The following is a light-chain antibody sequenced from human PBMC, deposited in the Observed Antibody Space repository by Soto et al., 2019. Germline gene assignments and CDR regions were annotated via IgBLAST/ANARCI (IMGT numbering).Light chain of an antibody. J-gene: IGKJ1*01. Sequence: DIQMTQSPSSLSASVGDRVTISCRASQSIRSYLNWYQQKPGKAPTLLIYAASSLQIGVPSRFSGSGSGTDFTLTISSLQAEDFATYYCQQSYSTPPTFGQGTKVEIK. CDR2: AAS. V-gene: IGKV1-39*01. CDR3: QQSYSTPPT. CDR1: QSIRSY.